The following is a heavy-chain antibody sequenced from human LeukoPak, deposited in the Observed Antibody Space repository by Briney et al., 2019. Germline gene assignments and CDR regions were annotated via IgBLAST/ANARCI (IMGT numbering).Heavy chain of an antibody. J-gene: IGHJ4*02. Sequence: ASVTVSCTASGYTFTSYGISWVRQAPGQGPEWMGWISAYNGNTNYAQKLQGRVTMTTDTSTSTAYMELRSLRSDDTAVYYCAREPVRGSIDYWGQGTLVTVSS. V-gene: IGHV1-18*01. CDR1: GYTFTSYG. CDR3: AREPVRGSIDY. D-gene: IGHD3-10*01. CDR2: ISAYNGNT.